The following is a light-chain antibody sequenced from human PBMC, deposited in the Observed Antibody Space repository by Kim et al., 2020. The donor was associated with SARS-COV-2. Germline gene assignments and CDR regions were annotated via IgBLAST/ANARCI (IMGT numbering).Light chain of an antibody. CDR1: QSLVYSEGNTY. V-gene: IGKV2-30*01. J-gene: IGKJ1*01. CDR3: MQGTHWPPWT. CDR2: KVS. Sequence: DVVMTQSPLSLPVTLGQPASISCRSSQSLVYSEGNTYLNWFQQRPGQSPRRLIYKVSNRDSGVPDRFSGSGSGTDFTLKISRVEAEDVGVYYCMQGTHWPPWTFGQGTKVDIK.